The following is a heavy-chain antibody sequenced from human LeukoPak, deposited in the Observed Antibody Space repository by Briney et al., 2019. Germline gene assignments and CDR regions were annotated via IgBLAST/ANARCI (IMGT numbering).Heavy chain of an antibody. CDR1: GFTFSSYA. V-gene: IGHV1-69*01. CDR2: IIPIFGTA. J-gene: IGHJ5*02. CDR3: ARDEGIENPNWFDP. Sequence: PGGSLRLSCAASGFTFSSYAISWVRQAPGQGLEWMGGIIPIFGTANYAQKFQGRVTITADESTSTAYMELSSLRSEDTAVYYCARDEGIENPNWFDPWGQGTLVTVSS. D-gene: IGHD6-13*01.